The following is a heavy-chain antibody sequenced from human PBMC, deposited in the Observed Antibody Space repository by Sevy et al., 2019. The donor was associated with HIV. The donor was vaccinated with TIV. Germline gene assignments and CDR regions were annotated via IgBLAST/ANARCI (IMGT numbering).Heavy chain of an antibody. CDR3: ARGKSGYGYALNY. J-gene: IGHJ4*02. V-gene: IGHV3-66*01. CDR2: IHSDDTT. D-gene: IGHD5-18*01. Sequence: GGSLRLSCAASGFPVNSNYMTWVRQAPGKGLEGASVIHSDDTTYNADSVKDRFTISRDNFKNTRYVHMTSPRAEDTAVYYCARGKSGYGYALNYWGQGTLVTVSS. CDR1: GFPVNSNY.